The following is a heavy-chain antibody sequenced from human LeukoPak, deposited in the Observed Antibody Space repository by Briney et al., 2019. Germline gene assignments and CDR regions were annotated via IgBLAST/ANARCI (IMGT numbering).Heavy chain of an antibody. CDR1: GGSIRSYY. CDR2: IYYSGST. J-gene: IGHJ6*03. D-gene: IGHD3-10*01. CDR3: ARTITMVGYYYMDV. Sequence: SETLSLTCTVSGGSIRSYYWSWIRQPPGKGLEWIGYIYYSGSTNYNPSLKSRVTISVDTSKNQFSLKLSSVTAADTAVYYCARTITMVGYYYMDVWGKGTTVTISS. V-gene: IGHV4-59*01.